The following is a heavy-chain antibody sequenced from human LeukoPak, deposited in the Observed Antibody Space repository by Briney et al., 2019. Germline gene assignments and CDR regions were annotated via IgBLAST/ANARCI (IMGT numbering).Heavy chain of an antibody. V-gene: IGHV3-23*01. J-gene: IGHJ4*02. D-gene: IGHD1-1*01. CDR3: AKDRDDNNGYYFDY. Sequence: GGSLRLSCAASGFTFSDYYMSWIRRAPGKGLEWVSGISGRNDVITHYGDSVKGRFTVSRDISKKTVYLQMNSLRAEDTAVYYCAKDRDDNNGYYFDYWGQGTLVTVSS. CDR2: ISGRNDVIT. CDR1: GFTFSDYY.